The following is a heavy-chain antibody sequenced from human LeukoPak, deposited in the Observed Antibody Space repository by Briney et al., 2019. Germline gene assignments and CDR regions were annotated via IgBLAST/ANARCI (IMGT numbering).Heavy chain of an antibody. CDR3: ARGARYYYDSSGYSYYFDY. V-gene: IGHV4-30-2*01. D-gene: IGHD3-22*01. CDR1: GGSISSGGYS. CDR2: IYHSGST. Sequence: SETLSLTCAVSGGSISSGGYSWCWIRQPPGKGLEWIGYIYHSGSTYYNPSLKSRVTISVDRSKNQFSLKLSSVTAADTAVYYCARGARYYYDSSGYSYYFDYWGQGTLVTVSS. J-gene: IGHJ4*02.